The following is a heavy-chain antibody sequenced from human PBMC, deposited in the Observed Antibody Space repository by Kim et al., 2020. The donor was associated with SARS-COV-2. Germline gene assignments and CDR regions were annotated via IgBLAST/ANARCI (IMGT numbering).Heavy chain of an antibody. CDR3: AKGDYYDSSGYYYSTFDY. V-gene: IGHV3-23*01. J-gene: IGHJ4*02. Sequence: KGRFSISRDNSKNTLYLQMNSLRAEDTAVYYCAKGDYYDSSGYYYSTFDYWGKGTLVTVSS. D-gene: IGHD3-22*01.